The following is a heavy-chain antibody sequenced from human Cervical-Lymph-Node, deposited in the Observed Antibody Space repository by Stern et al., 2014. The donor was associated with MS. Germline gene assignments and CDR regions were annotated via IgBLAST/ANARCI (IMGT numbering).Heavy chain of an antibody. Sequence: EVQLLESGGGLVKPGGSLRLSCAASGFTFSSYSMNWVRQAPGKGLEWVSSISSSSSYIYYADSVKGRFTISRDNAKNSLYLQMNSLRAEDTAVYYCAREDYDILTGDYWGQGTLVTVSS. CDR3: AREDYDILTGDY. V-gene: IGHV3-21*01. J-gene: IGHJ4*02. CDR2: ISSSSSYI. CDR1: GFTFSSYS. D-gene: IGHD3-9*01.